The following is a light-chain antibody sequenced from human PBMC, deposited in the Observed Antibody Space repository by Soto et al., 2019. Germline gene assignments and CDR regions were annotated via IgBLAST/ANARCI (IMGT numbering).Light chain of an antibody. CDR1: QSVSSY. V-gene: IGKV3-11*01. CDR2: DAS. Sequence: EIVLTQSPATLSLSPGERATLSCRASQSVSSYLAWYQQKPGQAPRLLIYDASNRATGIPSRFSGSGSVTDFTLTISNLEPEYFAVYYCQQRSNWPPYTFGQGTKLEIK. J-gene: IGKJ2*01. CDR3: QQRSNWPPYT.